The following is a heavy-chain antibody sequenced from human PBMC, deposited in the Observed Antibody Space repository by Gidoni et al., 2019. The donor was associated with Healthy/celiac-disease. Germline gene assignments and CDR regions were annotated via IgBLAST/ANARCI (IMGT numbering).Heavy chain of an antibody. CDR3: AKEQRAGEDFDY. Sequence: EVQLLESGGGLVQPGGSLRLSCAASRFTFSSYAMRWVRQAPGKALEWVAVISGSGGSTYYADSVKGRFTISRDNSKNTLYLQMNSLRAEDTAVYYCAKEQRAGEDFDYWGQGTLVTVSS. CDR2: ISGSGGST. D-gene: IGHD3-16*01. V-gene: IGHV3-23*01. J-gene: IGHJ4*02. CDR1: RFTFSSYA.